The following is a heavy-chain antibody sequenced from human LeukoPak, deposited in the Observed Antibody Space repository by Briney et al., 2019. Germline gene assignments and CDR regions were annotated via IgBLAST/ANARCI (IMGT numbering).Heavy chain of an antibody. J-gene: IGHJ4*02. CDR2: ISDRDGST. CDR1: RFTCSSSA. CDR3: AKGYRGNYDY. Sequence: QPGGSLRLSSAASRFTCSSSAMTWDRQAPGKGLEWVSAISDRDGSTYYADSVKGRFTISRDNSKNTLYLQMNSLRAEDTAVYYCAKGYRGNYDYWGQGTLVTVSS. V-gene: IGHV3-23*01. D-gene: IGHD1-26*01.